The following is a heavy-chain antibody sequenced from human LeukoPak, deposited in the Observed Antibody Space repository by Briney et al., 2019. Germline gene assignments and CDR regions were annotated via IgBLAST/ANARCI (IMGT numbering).Heavy chain of an antibody. V-gene: IGHV3-30*18. CDR3: AKDSRRYCSSTSCYRLDY. CDR2: ISYDGSNK. D-gene: IGHD2-2*02. J-gene: IGHJ4*02. Sequence: GGSLRLSCAASGFTFSSYGMHWVRQAPGKGLEWVAVISYDGSNKYYADSVKGRFTISRDNSKNTLYLQMNSLRAEDTAVYYCAKDSRRYCSSTSCYRLDYWGQGTLVTVSS. CDR1: GFTFSSYG.